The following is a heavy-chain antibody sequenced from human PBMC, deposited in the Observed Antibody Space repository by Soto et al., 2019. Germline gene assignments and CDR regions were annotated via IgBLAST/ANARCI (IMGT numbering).Heavy chain of an antibody. Sequence: GGSLRLSCAASGFIFDTYAMSWVRQAPGKGLEWVSAISGSGGSTYYADSVKGRFTISRDNSKNTLFLQMNSLRAEDTALYYCAKNYYDSTGFDAFGIWGQGTKVTVSS. CDR3: AKNYYDSTGFDAFGI. CDR1: GFIFDTYA. V-gene: IGHV3-23*01. CDR2: ISGSGGST. D-gene: IGHD3-22*01. J-gene: IGHJ3*02.